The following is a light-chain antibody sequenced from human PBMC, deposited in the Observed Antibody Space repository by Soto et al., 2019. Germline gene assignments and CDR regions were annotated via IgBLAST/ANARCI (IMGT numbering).Light chain of an antibody. V-gene: IGLV2-14*02. CDR3: TSFTSSSTWV. CDR2: DDT. CDR1: VGL. Sequence: QSAPTQPASVSGSPGQSITISCTGTVGLVSWYQQHPGKVPKLIIYDDTKRPSGVSSRFSGSKSGNTASLTISGLQTEDEADYYCTSFTSSSTWVFGGGTKLTVL. J-gene: IGLJ3*02.